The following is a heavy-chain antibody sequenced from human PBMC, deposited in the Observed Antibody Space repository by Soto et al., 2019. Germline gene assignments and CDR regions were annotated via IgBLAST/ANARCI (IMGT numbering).Heavy chain of an antibody. V-gene: IGHV3-53*01. Sequence: EVQLVESGGGLIQRGGSLRLSCAASGFTVSYFYMNWVRQAPGKGLEWVSVIYGGDSTYYADSVKGRFTTSRDSSKNTVYLQMNSLRAEDTAVYYCARVDSVDYYYGMDVWGQGTTVTVSS. CDR3: ARVDSVDYYYGMDV. CDR2: IYGGDST. J-gene: IGHJ6*02. D-gene: IGHD2-15*01. CDR1: GFTVSYFY.